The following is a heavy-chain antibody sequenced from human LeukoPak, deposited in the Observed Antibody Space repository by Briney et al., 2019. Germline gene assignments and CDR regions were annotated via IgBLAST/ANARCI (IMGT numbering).Heavy chain of an antibody. Sequence: SETLSLTCTVSGGSISSSSYYWGWIRQPPGKGLERIGSIYYSGSTYYNPSLKSRVTISVDTSKNQFSLKLSSVTAADTAVYYCARDLGSWSFDYWGQGTLVTVSS. J-gene: IGHJ4*02. CDR1: GGSISSSSYY. CDR3: ARDLGSWSFDY. CDR2: IYYSGST. D-gene: IGHD6-13*01. V-gene: IGHV4-39*07.